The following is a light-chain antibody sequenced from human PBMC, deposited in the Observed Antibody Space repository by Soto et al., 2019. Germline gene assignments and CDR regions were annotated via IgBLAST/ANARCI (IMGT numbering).Light chain of an antibody. Sequence: QSVLTQPPSASGSPGQSVTISCTGTSCDVGGYNYVSWYQHHPGKAPKLMIYDVSKRPSGVPDRFSGSKSGNTASLTVSGLQAEDEADYYCISYAGSNNVVFGGGTKVTVL. V-gene: IGLV2-8*01. CDR1: SCDVGGYNY. CDR3: ISYAGSNNVV. J-gene: IGLJ2*01. CDR2: DVS.